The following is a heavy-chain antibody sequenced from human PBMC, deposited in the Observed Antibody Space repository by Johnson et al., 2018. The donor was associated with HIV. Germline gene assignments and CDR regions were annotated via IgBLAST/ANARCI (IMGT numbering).Heavy chain of an antibody. D-gene: IGHD3-3*01. CDR1: GFTFSNYA. CDR2: ISYDGSNK. Sequence: QVQLVESGGGVVQPGRSLRLSCAASGFTFSNYAMDWVRQAPGEGLEWVAVISYDGSNKYYADSVKGQFHISRDNSKKTLYLKMNSLRTEDTAVYYCAKDMGERESEEWATDYYDFSTGYPVQDPRAVVGAFDIWGQGTVVTVSS. CDR3: AKDMGERESEEWATDYYDFSTGYPVQDPRAVVGAFDI. J-gene: IGHJ3*02. V-gene: IGHV3-30*18.